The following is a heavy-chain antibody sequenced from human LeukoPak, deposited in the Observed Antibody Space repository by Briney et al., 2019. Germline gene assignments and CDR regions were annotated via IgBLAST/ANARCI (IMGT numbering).Heavy chain of an antibody. J-gene: IGHJ3*02. V-gene: IGHV3-7*01. Sequence: GGSLRLSCVASGFSFTSYWMSWVRKAPGKDLKFVANINQDAGTTNYVDSVKGRFTISRDNSKNTLYLQMNSLRAEDTAVYYCATTTHNWNYGYAFDIWGQGTMVTVSS. CDR2: INQDAGTT. CDR1: GFSFTSYW. CDR3: ATTTHNWNYGYAFDI. D-gene: IGHD1-7*01.